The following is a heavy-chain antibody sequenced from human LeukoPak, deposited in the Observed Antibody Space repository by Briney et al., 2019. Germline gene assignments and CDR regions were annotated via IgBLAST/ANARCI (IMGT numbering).Heavy chain of an antibody. J-gene: IGHJ5*02. V-gene: IGHV4-4*07. D-gene: IGHD3-10*01. CDR2: IYSRVT. CDR3: ARDAVIGGPGLYNYFDP. Sequence: SETLSLTCTVSGGSISIYYLSWIRQPAGKGLEWIGRIYSRVTTYNPSLKSRVTMSADTSRNHVSLTLNSVTAADTAVYYCARDAVIGGPGLYNYFDPWGQGTLVTVSS. CDR1: GGSISIYY.